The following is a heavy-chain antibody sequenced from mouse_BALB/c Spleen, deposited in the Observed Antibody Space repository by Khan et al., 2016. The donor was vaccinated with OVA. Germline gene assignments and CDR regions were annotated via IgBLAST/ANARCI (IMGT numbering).Heavy chain of an antibody. Sequence: QVQLKQSGPGLLQPSQSLSITCTVSGFSLNAYSVHWVRQSPGKGLEWLGVIWSAGSTDYNAAFMSRLSINKDNSKSQVFFKMNSLQNNDTAIYXWGRRGDDYGRGAWFVYWGQGTLVTVSA. CDR3: GRRGDDYGRGAWFVY. CDR1: GFSLNAYS. J-gene: IGHJ3*01. D-gene: IGHD2-4*01. V-gene: IGHV2-2*02. CDR2: IWSAGST.